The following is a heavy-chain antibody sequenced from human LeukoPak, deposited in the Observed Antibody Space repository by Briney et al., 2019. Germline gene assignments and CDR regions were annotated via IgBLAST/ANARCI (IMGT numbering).Heavy chain of an antibody. CDR3: ARIAGYCSSTSCP. D-gene: IGHD2-2*01. V-gene: IGHV4-34*01. Sequence: SETLSLTCAVYGGSFSGYYWGWIRQPPGKGLEWIGEINHSGSTNYNPSLKSRVTISVDTSKNQFSLKLSSVTAADTAVYYCARIAGYCSSTSCPWGQGTLVTVSS. J-gene: IGHJ5*02. CDR1: GGSFSGYY. CDR2: INHSGST.